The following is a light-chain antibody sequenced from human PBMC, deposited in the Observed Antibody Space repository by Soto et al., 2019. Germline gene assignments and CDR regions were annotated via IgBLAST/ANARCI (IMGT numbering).Light chain of an antibody. J-gene: IGKJ2*01. CDR3: QHYHSYPYT. V-gene: IGKV1-5*01. Sequence: DIQMTQSPSTLSASVGDRVTITCRARQSIGGWLAWYQQRPGKAPRLLIYDASSVESGVPSRFSGSRSGTTFTLAISSLQPEDFATYYCQHYHSYPYTFGQGTKLEIK. CDR2: DAS. CDR1: QSIGGW.